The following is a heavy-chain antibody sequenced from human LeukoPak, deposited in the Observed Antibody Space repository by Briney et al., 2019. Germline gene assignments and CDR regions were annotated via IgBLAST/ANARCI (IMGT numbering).Heavy chain of an antibody. D-gene: IGHD6-13*01. V-gene: IGHV4-59*08. Sequence: PSETLSLTCTVSGGSISSYYWSWIRQPPGKGLEWIGYIFYSGSTYSNPSLQSRVTILIDTSKNQLSLKVTSVTAADTAVYYCARPSATAAAASYHYGMDVWGQGTTVTVSS. CDR1: GGSISSYY. CDR3: ARPSATAAAASYHYGMDV. CDR2: IFYSGST. J-gene: IGHJ6*02.